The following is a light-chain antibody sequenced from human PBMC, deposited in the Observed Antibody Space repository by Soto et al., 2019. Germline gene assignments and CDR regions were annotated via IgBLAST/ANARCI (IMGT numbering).Light chain of an antibody. CDR3: GTWDSSLSAGV. CDR2: DNN. V-gene: IGLV1-51*01. Sequence: QSVLTQPASVSGSPGQSITIACTGTNRDVGSYNLVSWYQQRPGEAPKLLIYDNNKRPSGIPDRFSGSKSGTSATLGITGLQTGDEADYYCGTWDSSLSAGVFGGGTKLTVL. J-gene: IGLJ3*02. CDR1: NRDVGSYNL.